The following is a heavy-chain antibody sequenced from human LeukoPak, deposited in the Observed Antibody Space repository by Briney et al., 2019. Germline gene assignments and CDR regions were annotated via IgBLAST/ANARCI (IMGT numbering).Heavy chain of an antibody. J-gene: IGHJ4*02. CDR3: AKGDTYYYGLGYFDY. V-gene: IGHV3-30*18. CDR2: ISYDGSNK. CDR1: GFTFSSYG. D-gene: IGHD3-10*01. Sequence: PGGSLRLSCAASGFTFSSYGMHWVRQAPGKGLEWVAVISYDGSNKYYADSVKGRFTTSRDNSKNTLYLQMNSLRAEDTAVYYCAKGDTYYYGLGYFDYWGQGTLVTVSS.